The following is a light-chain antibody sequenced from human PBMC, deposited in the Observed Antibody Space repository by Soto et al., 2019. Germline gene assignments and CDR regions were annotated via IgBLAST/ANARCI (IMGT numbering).Light chain of an antibody. V-gene: IGLV2-14*01. Sequence: QSALTQPASVSGSPGQSITISCTGTSSDVGGYNYVSWYQQHPGKAPKLMIYEVSNRPSGISNRFSGSKSGNTASLTISGLQAEDESDYYCSSYTSSRTLVFGPGPKLTVL. CDR2: EVS. J-gene: IGLJ1*01. CDR3: SSYTSSRTLV. CDR1: SSDVGGYNY.